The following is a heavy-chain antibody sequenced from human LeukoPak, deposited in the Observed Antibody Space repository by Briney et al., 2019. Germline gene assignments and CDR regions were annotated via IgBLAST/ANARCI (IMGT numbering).Heavy chain of an antibody. CDR2: IYYSGST. CDR1: GGSISSSSYY. J-gene: IGHJ4*02. D-gene: IGHD3-3*01. Sequence: SETLSLTCTVSGGSISSSSYYWGWIRQPPGKGLEWIGSIYYSGSTYYNPSLKSRVTISVDTSKNQFSLKLSSVTAADTAVYYCARDQHKDYDFWSGYAFWGQGTLVTVSS. V-gene: IGHV4-39*02. CDR3: ARDQHKDYDFWSGYAF.